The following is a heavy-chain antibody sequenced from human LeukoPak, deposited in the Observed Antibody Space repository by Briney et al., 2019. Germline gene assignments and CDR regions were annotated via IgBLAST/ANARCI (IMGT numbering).Heavy chain of an antibody. J-gene: IGHJ1*01. V-gene: IGHV4-59*12. CDR1: GASISNDY. Sequence: SETLSLTCSVSGASISNDYWGWIRQPPGKGLGWIGYVYYSGSTNYNPSLKSRITISKDMSKNQVSLKLTSVTAADAAVYYCARHLYDEFFLEWGQGTLVAVSS. D-gene: IGHD2/OR15-2a*01. CDR2: VYYSGST. CDR3: ARHLYDEFFLE.